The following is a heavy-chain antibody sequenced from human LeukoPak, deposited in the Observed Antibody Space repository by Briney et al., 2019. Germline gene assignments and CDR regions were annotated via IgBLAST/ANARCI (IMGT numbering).Heavy chain of an antibody. J-gene: IGHJ6*03. D-gene: IGHD6-19*01. Sequence: SETLSLTCTVSGGSISSGSYYWSWIRQPAGKGLEWIGRIYRSGSTNYNPSLKSRVTISVDTSKNQFSLKLSSVTAADTAVYYCARDLSSHSSGYEPTNYMDVWGKGTTVTVSS. CDR3: ARDLSSHSSGYEPTNYMDV. CDR1: GGSISSGSYY. CDR2: IYRSGST. V-gene: IGHV4-61*02.